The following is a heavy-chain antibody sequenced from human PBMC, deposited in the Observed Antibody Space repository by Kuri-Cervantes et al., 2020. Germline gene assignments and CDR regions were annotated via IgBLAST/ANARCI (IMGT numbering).Heavy chain of an antibody. Sequence: GGSLRLSCAASGFTFSSYAMSWVRQAPGKGLEWVSAISDSGGSTYYADSVKGRFTISRDNSKNTLYLQMNSLRAGDTAVYYCARGVAGTQAGYYYYGMDVWGQRTTVTVSS. CDR2: ISDSGGST. D-gene: IGHD6-19*01. CDR3: ARGVAGTQAGYYYYGMDV. V-gene: IGHV3-23*01. CDR1: GFTFSSYA. J-gene: IGHJ6*02.